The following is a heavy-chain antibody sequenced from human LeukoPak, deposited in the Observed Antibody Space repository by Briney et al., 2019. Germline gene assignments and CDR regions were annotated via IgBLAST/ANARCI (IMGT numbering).Heavy chain of an antibody. D-gene: IGHD3-3*01. CDR3: ARSPGGYVFWSGYYPFDY. CDR1: GYTFTSYA. Sequence: ASVKVSCKASGYTFTSYAMNWVRQAPGQGLEWMGWINPNSGGTNYAQKFQGRVTMTRDTSISTAYMELSGLRSDDTAVYYCARSPGGYVFWSGYYPFDYWGQGTLVTVSS. V-gene: IGHV1-2*02. J-gene: IGHJ4*02. CDR2: INPNSGGT.